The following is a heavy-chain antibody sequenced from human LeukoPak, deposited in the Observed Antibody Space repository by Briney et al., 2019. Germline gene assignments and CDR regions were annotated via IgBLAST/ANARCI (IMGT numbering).Heavy chain of an antibody. CDR1: GFSFSSYG. CDR2: IRSDGSNK. D-gene: IGHD4-17*01. J-gene: IGHJ4*02. V-gene: IGHV3-30*02. Sequence: GGSLRLSCAGSGFSFSSYGMHWVRQAPGKGLEWMAFIRSDGSNKYYADSVKGRFTISRDNAKNSLYLQMNSLRAEDTALYYCASNYGDRGYIDSWGQGTLVTVSS. CDR3: ASNYGDRGYIDS.